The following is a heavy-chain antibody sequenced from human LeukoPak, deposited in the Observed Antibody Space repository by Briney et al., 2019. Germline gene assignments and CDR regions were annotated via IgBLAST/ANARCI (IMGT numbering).Heavy chain of an antibody. CDR1: GFMFSSYT. D-gene: IGHD4-17*01. CDR2: ISSISTYI. CDR3: AKNDDYGDYPFDY. J-gene: IGHJ4*02. Sequence: GGSLRLSCAASGFMFSSYTINWVRQAPGKGLEWVSSISSISTYIYYADSVKGRFIISRDNAENSLYLQMNSLRAEDTAVYYCAKNDDYGDYPFDYWGQGTLVTVSS. V-gene: IGHV3-21*01.